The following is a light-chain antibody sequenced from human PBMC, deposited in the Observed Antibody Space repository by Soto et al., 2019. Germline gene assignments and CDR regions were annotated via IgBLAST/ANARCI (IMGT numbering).Light chain of an antibody. CDR3: QHYYNSWT. CDR1: QNNKNY. V-gene: IGKV4-1*01. Sequence: DIQMTQSPATLSASVGDRVTITCRASQNNKNYLAWYQQKAGQPPKLIIDWASTRASGVPDRFSGSGSGTDFTLTISSLQAEDVAVYYCQHYYNSWTFGQGTKVDI. CDR2: WAS. J-gene: IGKJ1*01.